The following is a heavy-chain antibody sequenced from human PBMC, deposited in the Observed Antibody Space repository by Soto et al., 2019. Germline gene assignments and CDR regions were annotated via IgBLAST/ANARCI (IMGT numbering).Heavy chain of an antibody. CDR2: IYWEDDK. CDR1: GFSLSTSGVG. Sequence: SGPTLVNPTQTLTLTCPISGFSLSTSGVGVGWIRQPPGKALEWLALIYWEDDKRYSPSLKSRLTITKDTSKNQVVLTMTNMDPVDTATYYCAGITMVRLSCCWFDPWGQGTLVTVSS. D-gene: IGHD3-10*01. CDR3: AGITMVRLSCCWFDP. V-gene: IGHV2-5*02. J-gene: IGHJ5*02.